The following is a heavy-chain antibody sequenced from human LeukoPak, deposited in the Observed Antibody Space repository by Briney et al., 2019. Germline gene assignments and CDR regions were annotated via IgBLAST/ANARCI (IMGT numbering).Heavy chain of an antibody. J-gene: IGHJ4*02. D-gene: IGHD1-26*01. V-gene: IGHV3-23*01. CDR3: AKEYGGCFSPFPSYFDY. Sequence: GGSLRLSCAASGFTFSSYTMNWVPPAPGKGLEWVSAISGSGAKTYYADFVKGPFTISRDSSKNTLYLQMNSVSAEDTAVYYFAKEYGGCFSPFPSYFDYWGQGTLVTVSS. CDR1: GFTFSSYT. CDR2: ISGSGAKT.